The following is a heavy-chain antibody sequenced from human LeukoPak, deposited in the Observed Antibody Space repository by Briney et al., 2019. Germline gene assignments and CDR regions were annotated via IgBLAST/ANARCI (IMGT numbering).Heavy chain of an antibody. V-gene: IGHV1-8*01. D-gene: IGHD1-20*01. CDR3: ARGATEGILY. CDR2: MNPNSGNT. Sequence: ASVKVSCKASGYTFANYEINWVRQAPGQGLEWMGWMNPNSGNTGYAQKFQGRVTMTRNTSISTAYMELSSLGSEDTAVYYCARGATEGILYWGQGTLVTVSS. CDR1: GYTFANYE. J-gene: IGHJ4*02.